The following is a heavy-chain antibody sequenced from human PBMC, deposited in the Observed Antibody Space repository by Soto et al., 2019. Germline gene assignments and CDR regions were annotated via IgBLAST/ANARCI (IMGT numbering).Heavy chain of an antibody. V-gene: IGHV3-73*01. J-gene: IGHJ4*02. CDR2: IKTKVESYAT. Sequence: GSLRLSCAASGFTLSGFDIHWVRQASGEGLEWVGRIKTKVESYATEFVASVKGRFTISRDDPKNTAYLEMNSLKTEDTAFFYCTRRYCSGGGCYSDFDYWGQGTLVTVSS. CDR3: TRRYCSGGGCYSDFDY. D-gene: IGHD2-15*01. CDR1: GFTLSGFD.